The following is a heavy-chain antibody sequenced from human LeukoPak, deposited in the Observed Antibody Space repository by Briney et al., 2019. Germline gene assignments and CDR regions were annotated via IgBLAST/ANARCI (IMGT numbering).Heavy chain of an antibody. CDR1: GGSISSYY. CDR3: ARLPSIAGPSDY. D-gene: IGHD6-6*01. J-gene: IGHJ4*02. CDR2: IYYSGYT. V-gene: IGHV4-59*08. Sequence: SETLSLTCTDSGGSISSYYWSWIRQPPGKGLEWIGYIYYSGYTNYNPSLKSRVTISIDTSKNQFSLKLSSVTAADTAVYYCARLPSIAGPSDYWGQGTLVTVSS.